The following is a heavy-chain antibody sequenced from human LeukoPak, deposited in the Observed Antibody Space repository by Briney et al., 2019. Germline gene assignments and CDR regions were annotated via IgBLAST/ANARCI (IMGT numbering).Heavy chain of an antibody. J-gene: IGHJ5*02. CDR1: GGSFSGYY. Sequence: PSETLSLTCAVYGGSFSGYYWSWIRQPPGKGMKWIGEINHSGSTNYNPSLKSRVTISVDTSKNQFSLKLSSVTAADTAVYYCARGGSCSSTSCYAVVMGFDPWGQGTLVTVSS. CDR2: INHSGST. CDR3: ARGGSCSSTSCYAVVMGFDP. V-gene: IGHV4-34*01. D-gene: IGHD2-2*01.